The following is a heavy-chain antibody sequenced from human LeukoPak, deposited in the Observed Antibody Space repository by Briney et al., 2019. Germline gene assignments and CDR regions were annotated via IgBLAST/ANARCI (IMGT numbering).Heavy chain of an antibody. CDR3: ARGSAITIFGVVIISNFDY. CDR1: GFTFSTYA. CDR2: ISGSGGST. V-gene: IGHV3-23*01. J-gene: IGHJ4*02. Sequence: GGSLRLSCAASGFTFSTYAMSWVRQAPGKGLEWVSSISGSGGSTSYADSVKGRFTISRDNAKNSLYLQMNSLRAEDTAVYYCARGSAITIFGVVIISNFDYWGQGTLVTVSS. D-gene: IGHD3-3*01.